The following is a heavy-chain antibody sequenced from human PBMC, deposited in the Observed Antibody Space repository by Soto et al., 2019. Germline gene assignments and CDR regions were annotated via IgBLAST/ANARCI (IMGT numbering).Heavy chain of an antibody. Sequence: GGSLRLSCAPSGFIFSDYSMNWVRQAPGKGLEWISYITTTSSTMYYADSVKGRFTISRDNAKNSLYLQMNSLRDEDTAVYYCARDSSGRQYYGMDVWGQGTTVTVSS. V-gene: IGHV3-48*02. CDR1: GFIFSDYS. CDR3: ARDSSGRQYYGMDV. CDR2: ITTTSSTM. J-gene: IGHJ6*02. D-gene: IGHD3-22*01.